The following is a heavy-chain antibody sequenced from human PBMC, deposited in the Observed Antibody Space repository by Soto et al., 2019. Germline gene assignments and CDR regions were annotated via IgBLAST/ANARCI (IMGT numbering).Heavy chain of an antibody. D-gene: IGHD3-9*01. CDR3: ARRRYDLLTGYYEAPDY. J-gene: IGHJ4*02. V-gene: IGHV5-51*01. CDR1: GYSITNYW. Sequence: EVHLVQSGAEVKKPGESLKISCEGSGYSITNYWIGWVRQMPGKGMEWMGIIHPGDSDTRYSPSFQGQVTISADRSISTAYLQWSSLRASDTAMYYCARRRYDLLTGYYEAPDYWGQGTLVTVSS. CDR2: IHPGDSDT.